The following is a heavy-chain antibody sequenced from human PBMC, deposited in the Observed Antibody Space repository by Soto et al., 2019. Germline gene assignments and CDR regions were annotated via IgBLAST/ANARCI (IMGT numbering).Heavy chain of an antibody. CDR3: AKVRTITIFGVINY. J-gene: IGHJ4*02. CDR1: GFTFSNYA. V-gene: IGHV3-23*01. CDR2: TTGSGGGT. Sequence: EVQLLESGGGLVLLGGSLRLSCAASGFTFSNYAMSWVRQAPGKGLEWVSATTGSGGGTYYADSVKGRFTISRDNSKNTLYMQMNSLRAEDTAVYYCAKVRTITIFGVINYWGQGTLVTVSS. D-gene: IGHD3-3*01.